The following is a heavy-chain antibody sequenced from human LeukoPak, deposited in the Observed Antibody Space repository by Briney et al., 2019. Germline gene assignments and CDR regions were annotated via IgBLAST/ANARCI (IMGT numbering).Heavy chain of an antibody. J-gene: IGHJ5*02. Sequence: GASVKVSCKASGYTFTSYGISWVGQAPGQGLEWMGWISAYNGNTNYAQKLQGRITMSTDTSTSTAYMELRSLRSDDTAVYYCARDRKCSSTSCHPPNWFDPWGQGTLVTVSS. D-gene: IGHD2-2*01. CDR3: ARDRKCSSTSCHPPNWFDP. CDR1: GYTFTSYG. CDR2: ISAYNGNT. V-gene: IGHV1-18*01.